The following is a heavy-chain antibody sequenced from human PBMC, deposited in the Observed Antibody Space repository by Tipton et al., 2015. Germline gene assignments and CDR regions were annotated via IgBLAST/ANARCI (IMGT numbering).Heavy chain of an antibody. CDR2: IGTAGDT. CDR1: GFTFHNYA. J-gene: IGHJ3*02. V-gene: IGHV3-13*01. CDR3: ARESVGGGLAAFDI. Sequence: SLRLSCAASGFTFHNYAMHWVRQAPGKGLEWVSAIGTAGDTYYAGSVKGRFTISREDAKNSLYLQMNSLRAGDTAVYYCARESVGGGLAAFDIWGQGTMVTVSS. D-gene: IGHD3-16*01.